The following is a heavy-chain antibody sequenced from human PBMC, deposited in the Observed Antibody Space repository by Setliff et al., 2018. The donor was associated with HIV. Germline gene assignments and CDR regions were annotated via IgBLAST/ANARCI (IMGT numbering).Heavy chain of an antibody. CDR1: GYTFTSYY. J-gene: IGHJ4*02. CDR2: ISTHNDDT. CDR3: ARDRQDYSAGSYIYYFDY. D-gene: IGHD3-10*01. V-gene: IGHV1-18*04. Sequence: ASVKVSCKASGYTFTSYYMHWVRQATGQGLEWMGWISTHNDDTDYAQKFQGRVTMTRDTSTSTVYMELRSLRSDDTAVYYCARDRQDYSAGSYIYYFDYWGQGTLVTVSS.